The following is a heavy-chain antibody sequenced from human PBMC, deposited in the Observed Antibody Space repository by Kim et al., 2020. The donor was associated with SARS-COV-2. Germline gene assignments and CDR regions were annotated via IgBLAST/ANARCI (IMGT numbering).Heavy chain of an antibody. Sequence: SETLSLTCTVSGGSISSGGYYWSWIRQHPGKGLEWIGYIYYSGSTYYNPSLKSRVTLSVDTSKNQFSLKLSSGTAADTAVYYCARAPQPPVVLNAFDIWGQGTKVTVSS. J-gene: IGHJ3*02. CDR2: IYYSGST. CDR1: GGSISSGGYY. V-gene: IGHV4-31*03. CDR3: ARAPQPPVVLNAFDI. D-gene: IGHD3-22*01.